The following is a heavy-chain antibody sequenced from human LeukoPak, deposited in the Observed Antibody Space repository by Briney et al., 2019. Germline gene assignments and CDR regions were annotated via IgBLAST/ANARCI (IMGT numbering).Heavy chain of an antibody. D-gene: IGHD1-7*01. Sequence: SETLSLTCAVYGGSFSGYYWSWIRQPPGKGLEWIGYIYYSGSTYYNPSLKSRVTISVDTSKNQFSLKLSSVTAVDTAVYYCARGTRYYYYMDVWGKGTTVTVSS. CDR3: ARGTRYYYYMDV. CDR1: GGSFSGYY. J-gene: IGHJ6*03. V-gene: IGHV4-30-4*08. CDR2: IYYSGST.